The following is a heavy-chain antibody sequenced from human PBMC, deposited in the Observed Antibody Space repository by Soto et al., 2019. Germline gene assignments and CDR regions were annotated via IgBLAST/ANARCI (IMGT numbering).Heavy chain of an antibody. V-gene: IGHV3-23*01. D-gene: IGHD2-8*01. CDR1: GFTFSSYA. J-gene: IGHJ4*02. Sequence: GGSLRLSCAASGFTFSSYAMSWVRQAPGKGLEWVSAISGSGGSTYYADSVKGRFTISRDNSKNTLYLQMNSLRAEDTAVYYCAKARWGEIVLMVYAPFDYWGQGTLVTVSS. CDR3: AKARWGEIVLMVYAPFDY. CDR2: ISGSGGST.